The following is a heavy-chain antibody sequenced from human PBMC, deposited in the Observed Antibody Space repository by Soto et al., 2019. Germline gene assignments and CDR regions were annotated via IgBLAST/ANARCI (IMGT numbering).Heavy chain of an antibody. J-gene: IGHJ4*02. V-gene: IGHV1-69*01. D-gene: IGHD2-2*01. Sequence: QVQLVQSGAEVKKPGSSVKVSCKASGGTFSSYAISWVRQAPGQGLERMGGIIPIFGTANYAQKFQGRVTITADESTSTAYMELSSLRSEDTAVYYCARERVQDIVVVPAAPFDYWGQGTLVTVSS. CDR2: IIPIFGTA. CDR3: ARERVQDIVVVPAAPFDY. CDR1: GGTFSSYA.